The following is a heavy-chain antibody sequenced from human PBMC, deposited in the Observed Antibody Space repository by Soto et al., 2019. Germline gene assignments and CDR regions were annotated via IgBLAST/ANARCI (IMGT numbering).Heavy chain of an antibody. Sequence: ASVKVSCKVSGYTLTELSMHWVRQAPGKGLEWMGGFDPEDGETIYAQKFQGRVTMTEDTSTDTAYMELSSLRSEDTAVYYCATLPPHDDDSSGYSPPPDHWGQGTLVTVSS. CDR1: GYTLTELS. D-gene: IGHD3-22*01. V-gene: IGHV1-24*01. CDR3: ATLPPHDDDSSGYSPPPDH. J-gene: IGHJ4*02. CDR2: FDPEDGET.